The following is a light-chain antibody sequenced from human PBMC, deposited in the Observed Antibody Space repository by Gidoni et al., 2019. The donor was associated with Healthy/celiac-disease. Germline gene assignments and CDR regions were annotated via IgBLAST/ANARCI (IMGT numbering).Light chain of an antibody. V-gene: IGKV1-39*01. CDR3: QQSYSTRFT. Sequence: IQMTQSPSSLSASVGERVTITCRASQSISSYLHLYQQKPGKAPKLLIYAASSLQSGVPSRFSGSGSGTDFTLTISSLQPEDFATYYCQQSYSTRFTFGPGTKVDIK. CDR1: QSISSY. J-gene: IGKJ3*01. CDR2: AAS.